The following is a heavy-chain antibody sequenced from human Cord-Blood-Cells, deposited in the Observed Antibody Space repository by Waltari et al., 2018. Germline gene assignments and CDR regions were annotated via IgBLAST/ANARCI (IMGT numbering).Heavy chain of an antibody. Sequence: EVQLVESGGGLVTHGGSMRLSCAASGFTFSSYNMNWVRQVPGKGLEWVSSISSSSSYIYYADSVKGRFTISRDNAKNSLYLQMNSLRAEDTAVYYCARDRDSSSWFDYWGQGTLVTVSS. D-gene: IGHD6-13*01. CDR1: GFTFSSYN. CDR2: ISSSSSYI. V-gene: IGHV3-21*01. CDR3: ARDRDSSSWFDY. J-gene: IGHJ4*02.